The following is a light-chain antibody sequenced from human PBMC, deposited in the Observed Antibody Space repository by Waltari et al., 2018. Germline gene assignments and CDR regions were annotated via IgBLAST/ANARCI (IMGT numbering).Light chain of an antibody. Sequence: EIQMTQSPSSVSASVGDRVTITCLATQDISGALAWYQQKPGQAPNLLIYAVSTLQSGVPSRFSGSGSGTDFTLTISGLQPEDLATYYCQQGSAFPPTFGHGTKVEIK. CDR3: QQGSAFPPT. CDR1: QDISGA. CDR2: AVS. V-gene: IGKV1-12*01. J-gene: IGKJ1*01.